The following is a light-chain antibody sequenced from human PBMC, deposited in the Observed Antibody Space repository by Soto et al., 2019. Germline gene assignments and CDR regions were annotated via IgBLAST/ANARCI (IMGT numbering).Light chain of an antibody. CDR2: DVT. CDR1: TSDVGGYDF. Sequence: QSVLTQPRSVSASPGQSVTISCTGTTSDVGGYDFVSWYQQHPGKAPKLIIFDVTKRSSGAPDRVSGSKSGNSASLTISGLRPEDEADYFCCSYAGSYTLGVFGGGTKLTVL. J-gene: IGLJ3*02. V-gene: IGLV2-11*01. CDR3: CSYAGSYTLGV.